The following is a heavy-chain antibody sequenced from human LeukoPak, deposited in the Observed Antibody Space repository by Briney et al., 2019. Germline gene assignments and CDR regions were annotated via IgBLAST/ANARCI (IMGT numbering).Heavy chain of an antibody. D-gene: IGHD3-10*01. CDR2: IYYSGST. CDR1: GGSISSGGYY. CDR3: ARASFYGSGSYNNWFDP. J-gene: IGHJ5*01. Sequence: SETLSLTCTVSGGSISSGGYYWSWIRQHPGMGLEWIGYIYYSGSTYYNPSLKSRVTISVDTSKNQFSLKLSSVTAADTAVYYCARASFYGSGSYNNWFDPWGQGTLVTVSS. V-gene: IGHV4-31*03.